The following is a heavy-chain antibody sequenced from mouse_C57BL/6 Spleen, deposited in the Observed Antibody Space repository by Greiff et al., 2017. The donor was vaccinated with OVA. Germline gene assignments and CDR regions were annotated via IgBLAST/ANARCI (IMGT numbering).Heavy chain of an antibody. J-gene: IGHJ1*03. V-gene: IGHV1-50*01. Sequence: PGQGLEWIGEIDPSDSYTNYNQKFKGKATLTVDTSSSTAYMQLSSLTSEDSAVYYCASSNGYYRYFDVWGTGTTVTVSS. D-gene: IGHD2-2*01. CDR3: ASSNGYYRYFDV. CDR2: IDPSDSYT.